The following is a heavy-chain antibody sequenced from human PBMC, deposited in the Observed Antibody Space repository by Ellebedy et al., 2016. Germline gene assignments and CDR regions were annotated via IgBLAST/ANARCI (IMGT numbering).Heavy chain of an antibody. CDR1: GYTFTSYG. V-gene: IGHV1-18*01. CDR2: ISAYNGNT. D-gene: IGHD6-19*01. J-gene: IGHJ4*02. CDR3: ARAVAGTDY. Sequence: ASVKVSXKASGYTFTSYGISWVRQAPGQGLEWMGWISAYNGNTNYAQKLQGRVTMTRNTSISTAYMELSSLRSEDTAVYYCARAVAGTDYWGQGTLVTVSS.